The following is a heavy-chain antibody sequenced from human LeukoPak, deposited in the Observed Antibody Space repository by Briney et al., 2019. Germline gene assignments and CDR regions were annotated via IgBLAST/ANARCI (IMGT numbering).Heavy chain of an antibody. CDR1: GFTFRNYA. J-gene: IGHJ4*02. V-gene: IGHV3-23*01. CDR3: AKGGYSSPNSYFDD. D-gene: IGHD5-18*01. CDR2: ISGSGDQS. Sequence: GGSQRLSCEASGFTFRNYAMSWVRLGPGKGLEWVAAISGSGDQSYYANSVKGRLTISRDNSKGTLYLEMYSLRPDDTAVYYCAKGGYSSPNSYFDDWGQGALVTVSS.